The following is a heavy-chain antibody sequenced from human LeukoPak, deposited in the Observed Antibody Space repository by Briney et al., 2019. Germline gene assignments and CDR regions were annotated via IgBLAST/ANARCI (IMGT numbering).Heavy chain of an antibody. CDR3: ARDRQGPNWFDP. J-gene: IGHJ5*02. CDR1: GFTFSSYG. CDR2: IYTSGST. Sequence: GSLRLSCAASGFTFSSYGMSWVRQAPGKGLEWIGRIYTSGSTNYNPSLKSRVTISVDTSKNQFSLKLSSVTAADTAVYYCARDRQGPNWFDPWGQGTLVTVSS. V-gene: IGHV4-4*08.